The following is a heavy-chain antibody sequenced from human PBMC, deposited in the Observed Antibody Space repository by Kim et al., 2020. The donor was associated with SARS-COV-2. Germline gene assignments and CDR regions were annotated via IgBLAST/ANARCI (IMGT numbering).Heavy chain of an antibody. CDR3: AARGYSSLDYFDY. CDR1: GFTFTSSA. Sequence: SVKVSCKASGFTFTSSAMQWVRQARGQRLEWIGWIVVGSGNTNYAQKFQERVTITRDMSTSTAYMELSSLRSEDTAVYYCAARGYSSLDYFDYWGQGTLVTVSS. D-gene: IGHD6-13*01. J-gene: IGHJ4*02. CDR2: IVVGSGNT. V-gene: IGHV1-58*02.